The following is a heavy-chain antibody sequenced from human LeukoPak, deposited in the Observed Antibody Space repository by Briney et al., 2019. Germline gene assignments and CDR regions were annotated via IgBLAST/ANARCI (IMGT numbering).Heavy chain of an antibody. V-gene: IGHV4-34*01. D-gene: IGHD4-17*01. Sequence: SETLSLTCAVYGGSFSGYYWSWIRQPPGKGLEWIGEINHSGSTNYNPSLKSRVTISVDTSKNQFSLKLSSVTAADTAVYYCAQHGEFYFDIWGRGTLVTVSS. J-gene: IGHJ2*01. CDR2: INHSGST. CDR3: AQHGEFYFDI. CDR1: GGSFSGYY.